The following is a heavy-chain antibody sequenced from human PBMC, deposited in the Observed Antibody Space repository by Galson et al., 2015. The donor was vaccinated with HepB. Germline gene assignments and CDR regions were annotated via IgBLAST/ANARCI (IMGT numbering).Heavy chain of an antibody. CDR2: INPSGGST. D-gene: IGHD6-6*01. Sequence: SVKVSCKASGYTFTSYYMHWVRQAPGQGLEWMGIINPSGGSTSYAQKFQGRVTMTRDTSTSTVYMELSSLRSEDTAVYYRARVRFAAPRSGYYFDYWGQGTLVTVSS. V-gene: IGHV1-46*01. J-gene: IGHJ4*02. CDR1: GYTFTSYY. CDR3: ARVRFAAPRSGYYFDY.